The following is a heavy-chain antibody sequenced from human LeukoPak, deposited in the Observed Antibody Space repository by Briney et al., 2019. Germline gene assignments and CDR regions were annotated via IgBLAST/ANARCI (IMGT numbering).Heavy chain of an antibody. J-gene: IGHJ3*02. CDR2: IYSGGST. Sequence: GGSLRLSCAASGLTVGTNYMSWVRQAPGKGLEWVSVIYSGGSTYYADSVKGKFTISRDNSKNTVYLEMNSLRAEDTAVYYCARVYDAFDIWGQGTMVTVSS. CDR1: GLTVGTNY. V-gene: IGHV3-66*01. CDR3: ARVYDAFDI.